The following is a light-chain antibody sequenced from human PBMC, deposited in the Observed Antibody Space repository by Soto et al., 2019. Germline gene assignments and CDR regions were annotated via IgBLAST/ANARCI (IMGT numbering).Light chain of an antibody. J-gene: IGKJ1*01. Sequence: DIQMTQSPSSLSASVGDRVTITCRASQGFSNYLAWYHQKPGKVPKLLIYAASSLQSGVRSRFSGSGSGTDFTLTISSLQPEDVATYYCQKYNGARWTFGQGTKAEIK. CDR2: AAS. CDR3: QKYNGARWT. CDR1: QGFSNY. V-gene: IGKV1-27*01.